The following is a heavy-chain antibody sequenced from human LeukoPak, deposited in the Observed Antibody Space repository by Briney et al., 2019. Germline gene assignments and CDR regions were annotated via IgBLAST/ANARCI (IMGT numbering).Heavy chain of an antibody. CDR1: GGSISPYY. V-gene: IGHV4-59*01. CDR3: ARGGYYYLDV. Sequence: KSSETLSLTCTMSGGSISPYYWSWIRQPPGKGLEWIAYIFHSGTTKYNPSLKSRVAISLDTPKSQFSLRLHSVTAADTAVYYCARGGYYYLDVWGRGTTVTASS. CDR2: IFHSGTT. J-gene: IGHJ6*03.